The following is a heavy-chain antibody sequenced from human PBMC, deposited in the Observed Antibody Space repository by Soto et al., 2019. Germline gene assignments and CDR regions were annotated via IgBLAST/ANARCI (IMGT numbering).Heavy chain of an antibody. V-gene: IGHV3-21*01. D-gene: IGHD3-22*01. CDR1: GFTFSSYS. CDR3: ARVWVYYYDSSGYSDFDI. CDR2: ISSSSSYI. Sequence: RLSCAASGFTFSSYSMNWVRQAPGKGLEWVSSISSSSSYIYYADSVKGRFTISRDNAKNSLYLQMNSLRAEDTAVYYCARVWVYYYDSSGYSDFDIWGQGTMVT. J-gene: IGHJ3*02.